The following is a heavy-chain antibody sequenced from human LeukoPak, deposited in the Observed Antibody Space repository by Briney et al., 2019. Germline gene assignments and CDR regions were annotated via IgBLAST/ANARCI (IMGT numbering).Heavy chain of an antibody. CDR3: ARGNVVTVNYFDY. V-gene: IGHV4-34*01. J-gene: IGHJ4*02. Sequence: SETLSLTCAVYGGSFSGYYWSWIRQPPGKGLEWIGEINHSGSTNYNPSLKSRVTISVDTSKNQFSLKLSSVTAADTAVYYCARGNVVTVNYFDYWAREPWSPSPQ. CDR1: GGSFSGYY. CDR2: INHSGST. D-gene: IGHD2-21*02.